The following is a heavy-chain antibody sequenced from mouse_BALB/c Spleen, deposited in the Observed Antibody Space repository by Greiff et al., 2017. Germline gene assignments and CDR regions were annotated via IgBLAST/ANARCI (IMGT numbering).Heavy chain of an antibody. CDR2: ISSGGSYT. CDR3: AREGAYDYDVWFAY. J-gene: IGHJ3*01. V-gene: IGHV5-9-3*01. Sequence: VQLKESGGGLVKPGGSLKLSCAASGFTFSSYAMSWVRQTPEKRLEWVATISSGGSYTYYPDSVKGRFTISRDNAKNTLYLQMSSLRSEDTAMYYCAREGAYDYDVWFAYWGQGTLVTVSA. D-gene: IGHD2-4*01. CDR1: GFTFSSYA.